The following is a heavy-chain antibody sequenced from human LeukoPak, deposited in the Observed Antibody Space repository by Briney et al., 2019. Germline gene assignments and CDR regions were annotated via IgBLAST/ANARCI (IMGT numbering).Heavy chain of an antibody. CDR3: AKRAARPAYYFDF. CDR1: GFTVSSYA. D-gene: IGHD6-6*01. V-gene: IGHV3-23*01. Sequence: GGSLRLSCTASGFTVSSYAMSWVRQAPGKGLEWVSTVTVSGGGTYYGDSVKGRFTISRDNSKNTLYLQMNSLRAEDTAVYYCAKRAARPAYYFDFWGQGTLVTISS. CDR2: VTVSGGGT. J-gene: IGHJ4*02.